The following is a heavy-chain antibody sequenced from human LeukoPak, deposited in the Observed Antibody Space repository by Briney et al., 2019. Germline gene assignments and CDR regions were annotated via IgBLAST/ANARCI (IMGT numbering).Heavy chain of an antibody. CDR1: GFSFDDYT. CDR2: INWEGSST. J-gene: IGHJ6*03. V-gene: IGHV3-43*01. Sequence: LSGGSLRLSCAASGFSFDDYTMHWVRQTPGKGLEWVSLINWEGSSTFYADSVKGRFPISRDNSKNSLYLQMKSLRIEDPGLYFCSRSGVVVVATRGNYMDVWGKGTTVPVSS. CDR3: SRSGVVVVATRGNYMDV. D-gene: IGHD2-21*01.